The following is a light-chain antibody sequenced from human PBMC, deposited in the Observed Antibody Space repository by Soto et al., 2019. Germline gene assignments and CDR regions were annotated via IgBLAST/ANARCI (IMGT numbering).Light chain of an antibody. Sequence: QSVLTQPRSVSGSPGQSVTISCTGTSSDVGRYDYVSWYQQYPGEAPKLIIYDVTERPSGVPDRFSGSKSGNTASLTISGLRAEDEAAYSCCSFAGSYSYVFGGGTKVNV. CDR1: SSDVGRYDY. CDR3: CSFAGSYSYV. J-gene: IGLJ1*01. CDR2: DVT. V-gene: IGLV2-11*01.